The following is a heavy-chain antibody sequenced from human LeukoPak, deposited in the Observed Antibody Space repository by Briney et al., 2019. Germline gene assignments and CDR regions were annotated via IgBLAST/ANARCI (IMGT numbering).Heavy chain of an antibody. CDR1: GYTFTGYH. CDR2: IDPNSGAT. V-gene: IGHV1-2*02. CDR3: AREWGFNYGLGDY. Sequence: GASVKVSCKASGYTFTGYHMHWVRQAPGQGLEWMGSIDPNSGATNYAQKFQGRVTMTRDTSISTAYMDLSRLNSDDTAVYYCAREWGFNYGLGDYWGQGTQVTVSS. D-gene: IGHD5-18*01. J-gene: IGHJ4*02.